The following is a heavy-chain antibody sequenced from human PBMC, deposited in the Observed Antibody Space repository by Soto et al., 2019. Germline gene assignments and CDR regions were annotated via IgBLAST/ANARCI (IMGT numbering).Heavy chain of an antibody. V-gene: IGHV4-31*03. CDR1: GGLISNGYYY. CDR2: IYHSGST. D-gene: IGHD3-22*01. CDR3: ARADSGYYDSSGYHSIDY. Sequence: SETLSLTCTVSGGLISNGYYYWSWIRQHPGKGLEWIGYIYHSGSTYYNPSLKSRLTISVATSKDQFSLKLSSVTAADTAVYYCARADSGYYDSSGYHSIDYWGQGTLVTVSS. J-gene: IGHJ4*02.